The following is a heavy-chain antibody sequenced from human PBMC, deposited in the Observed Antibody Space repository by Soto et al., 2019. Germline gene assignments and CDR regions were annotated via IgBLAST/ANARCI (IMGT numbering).Heavy chain of an antibody. CDR3: ASSYSNYGYYYYGMDV. J-gene: IGHJ6*02. CDR1: GGSISSSRCH. V-gene: IGHV4-39*01. Sequence: PSETLSLTCTVSGGSISSSRCHWGWIRQPPGKGLEWIAKINHSGSTNYNPSLKSRVTISVDTSKNQFSLKLSSVTAADTAVYYCASSYSNYGYYYYGMDVWGQGTTVTVSS. CDR2: INHSGST. D-gene: IGHD4-4*01.